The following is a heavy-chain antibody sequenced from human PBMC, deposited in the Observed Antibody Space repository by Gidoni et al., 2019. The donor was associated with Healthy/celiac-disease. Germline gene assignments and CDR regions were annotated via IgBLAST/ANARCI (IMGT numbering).Heavy chain of an antibody. J-gene: IGHJ3*02. D-gene: IGHD3-10*01. CDR1: GFTFSSYS. CDR3: ARGSGDSFDM. Sequence: EVQLVESGGGLVTPGGSLRLSCAASGFTFSSYSMNWVRQAPGKGLEWVSSISSSSSYTYYEESVKGRFTVSRDNAKNSLYLHMNSLRAEDTAVFYCARGSGDSFDMWGQGTMVTVSS. V-gene: IGHV3-21*01. CDR2: ISSSSSYT.